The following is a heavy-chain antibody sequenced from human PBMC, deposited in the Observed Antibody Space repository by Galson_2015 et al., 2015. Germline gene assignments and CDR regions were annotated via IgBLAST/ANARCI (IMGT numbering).Heavy chain of an antibody. CDR1: GYTFTSYA. D-gene: IGHD6-19*01. V-gene: IGHV7-4-1*02. Sequence: SVKVSCKASGYTFTSYAMNWVRQAPGQGLEWMGWINTNTGNPTYAQGFTGRFVFSLDTSVSTAYLQISSLKAEDTAVYYCARDRDSSGWSAYNWFDPWGQGTLVTVSS. J-gene: IGHJ5*02. CDR2: INTNTGNP. CDR3: ARDRDSSGWSAYNWFDP.